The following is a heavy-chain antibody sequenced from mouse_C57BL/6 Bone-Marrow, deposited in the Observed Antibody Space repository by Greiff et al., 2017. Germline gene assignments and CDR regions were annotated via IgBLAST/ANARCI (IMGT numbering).Heavy chain of an antibody. CDR1: GYTFTSYW. CDR2: IDPSDSYT. Sequence: QVQLQQPGAELVKPGASVKLSCTASGYTFTSYWMQWVKQRPGQGLEWIGEIDPSDSYTTYNQKFKGKATLTVDTSSSTAYMQLSSLTSEDSAVYYWARGDCGYDCPCWYFDVWGKGTTVTVSS. V-gene: IGHV1-50*01. J-gene: IGHJ1*03. CDR3: ARGDCGYDCPCWYFDV. D-gene: IGHD2-2*01.